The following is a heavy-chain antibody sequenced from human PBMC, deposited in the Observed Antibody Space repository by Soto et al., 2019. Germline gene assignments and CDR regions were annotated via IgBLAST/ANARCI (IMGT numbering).Heavy chain of an antibody. Sequence: SETLSLTCAVYVGSFSGYYWTWIRQPPGKGLEWIGEINHRGSTKYNPSLKSRVTISVDTSKNQFSLNLSSVTAADTAVYYCARGQDPSLAPPFDEWGQGTLVTVSS. CDR2: INHRGST. J-gene: IGHJ4*02. CDR3: ARGQDPSLAPPFDE. CDR1: VGSFSGYY. V-gene: IGHV4-34*01.